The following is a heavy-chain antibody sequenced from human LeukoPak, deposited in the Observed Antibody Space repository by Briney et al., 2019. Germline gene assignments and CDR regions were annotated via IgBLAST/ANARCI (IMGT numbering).Heavy chain of an antibody. CDR2: IYSGGST. V-gene: IGHV3-53*01. CDR3: ARDKCSSTSCYTDY. CDR1: GFTVSSNY. J-gene: IGHJ4*02. Sequence: GRSLRLSCAASGFTVSSNYMNWVRQAPGKGLEWVSVIYSGGSTYYADSVKGRFTISRDNSKNTLYLQMNSLRAEDTAVYYCARDKCSSTSCYTDYWGQGTLVTVSS. D-gene: IGHD2-2*02.